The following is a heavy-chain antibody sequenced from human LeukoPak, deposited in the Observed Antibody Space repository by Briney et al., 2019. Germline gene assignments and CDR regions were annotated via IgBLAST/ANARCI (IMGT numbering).Heavy chain of an antibody. Sequence: QSGGSLRLSCAASGFNVSIYWMHWVRQAPGKGPVWVSRINNDGKLVTYADSVKGRFTISRDSAKDTVFLQMNSLRVEDTALYYCVRGLGDVWGKGTLVTVSS. CDR3: VRGLGDV. CDR2: INNDGKLV. J-gene: IGHJ6*04. D-gene: IGHD4-11*01. V-gene: IGHV3-74*01. CDR1: GFNVSIYW.